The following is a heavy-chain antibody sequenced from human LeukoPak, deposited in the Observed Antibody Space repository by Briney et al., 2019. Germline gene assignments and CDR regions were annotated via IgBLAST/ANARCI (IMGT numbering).Heavy chain of an antibody. V-gene: IGHV4-30-4*07. CDR1: GGSISSGVYS. CDR3: ARDMYYYDSSGYGGIDY. Sequence: SETLSLTCAVSGGSISSGVYSWSWVRQPPGKGLEWIGYIYYGGNTYYNPSLKSRVTMSVDTSKNQFSLKLSSVTAADTAVYYCARDMYYYDSSGYGGIDYWGQGTLVTVSS. CDR2: IYYGGNT. D-gene: IGHD3-22*01. J-gene: IGHJ4*02.